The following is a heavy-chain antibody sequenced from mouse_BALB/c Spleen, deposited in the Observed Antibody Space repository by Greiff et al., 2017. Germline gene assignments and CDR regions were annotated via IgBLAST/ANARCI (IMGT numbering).Heavy chain of an antibody. CDR2: ISSGSSTI. Sequence: EVQRVESGGGLVQPGGSRKLSCAASGFTFSSFGMHWVRQAPEKGLEWVAYISSGSSTIYYADTVKGRFTISRDNPKNTLFLQMTSLRSEDTAMYYCARSRYGNCDYWGQGTTLTVSS. CDR1: GFTFSSFG. D-gene: IGHD2-10*02. V-gene: IGHV5-17*02. J-gene: IGHJ2*01. CDR3: ARSRYGNCDY.